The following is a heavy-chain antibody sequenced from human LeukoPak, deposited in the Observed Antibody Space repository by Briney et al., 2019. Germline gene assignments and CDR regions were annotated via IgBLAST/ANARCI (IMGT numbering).Heavy chain of an antibody. CDR2: INHSGST. D-gene: IGHD2-2*01. J-gene: IGHJ3*02. V-gene: IGHV4-34*01. Sequence: SETLSLTCAVYGGSFSGYYWSWIRQPPGKGLEWIGEINHSGSTNYNPSLKSRVTISVDTSKNQFSLRLSSVTAADTAVYYCASLWPYQLSAFDIWGQGTMVTVSS. CDR3: ASLWPYQLSAFDI. CDR1: GGSFSGYY.